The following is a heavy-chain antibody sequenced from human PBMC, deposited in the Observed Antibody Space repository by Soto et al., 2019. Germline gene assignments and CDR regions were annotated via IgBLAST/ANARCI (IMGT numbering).Heavy chain of an antibody. D-gene: IGHD3-3*02. CDR2: IKDKTEGGAI. V-gene: IGHV3-15*01. CDR3: GSFDHDNLSDDY. J-gene: IGHJ4*01. CDR1: GFTFTDAW. Sequence: EVQLVGSGGGLVKSGGSLRLSCAASGFTFTDAWMSWVRQGPGKGLEWLGRIKDKTEGGAIDYAAHVKGRFIISRDDSRNTLYLQMNSLKIEDTAVYYCGSFDHDNLSDDYWGQGTLVTVSS.